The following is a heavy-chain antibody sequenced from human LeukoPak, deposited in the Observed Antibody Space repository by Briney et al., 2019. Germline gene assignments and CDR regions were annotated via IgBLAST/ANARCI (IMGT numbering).Heavy chain of an antibody. V-gene: IGHV1-2*02. CDR1: GYTFTGYY. J-gene: IGHJ5*02. Sequence: GASVKVSCKASGYTFTGYYIHWVRQAPGQGLEWMGWINPNSGGTNYAQTFQGRVTMTGDTSIGTAHMELSGVRSDDTAVYYCTRDRLGGSGWFDPWGQGTLVTVSS. CDR2: INPNSGGT. D-gene: IGHD3-16*01. CDR3: TRDRLGGSGWFDP.